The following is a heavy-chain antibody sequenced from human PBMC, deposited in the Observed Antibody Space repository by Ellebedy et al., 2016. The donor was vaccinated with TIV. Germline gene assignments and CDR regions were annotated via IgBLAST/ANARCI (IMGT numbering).Heavy chain of an antibody. CDR2: INPIGGST. J-gene: IGHJ4*02. V-gene: IGHV1-46*01. D-gene: IGHD4-11*01. CDR1: GYTFTSYF. Sequence: ASVKVSCKASGYTFTSYFIHWVRQAPGQGLEWMGVINPIGGSTTYAQKFQGRVAMTRDTSTSTVYMELSSLRSEDTAVYYCVRDLSTADYRDYWGQGTLVTVSS. CDR3: VRDLSTADYRDY.